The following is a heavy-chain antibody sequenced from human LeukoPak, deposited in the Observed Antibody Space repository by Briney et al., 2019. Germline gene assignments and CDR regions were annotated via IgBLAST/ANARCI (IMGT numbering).Heavy chain of an antibody. J-gene: IGHJ4*02. D-gene: IGHD3-10*01. CDR2: IKQDGIDK. CDR3: ATHPGDYWFGYLQL. Sequence: GGSLRLSCAASGFTFSNYWMTWIRQAPGKGLEWVANIKQDGIDKYYVDSVKGRFTISRDNAKNSLYLQMNSLRTEDTAVYYCATHPGDYWFGYLQLWGQGTLVTVSS. V-gene: IGHV3-7*01. CDR1: GFTFSNYW.